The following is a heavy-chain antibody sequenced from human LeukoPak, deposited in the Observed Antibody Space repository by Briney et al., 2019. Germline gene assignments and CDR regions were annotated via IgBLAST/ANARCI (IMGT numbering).Heavy chain of an antibody. V-gene: IGHV3-21*01. J-gene: IGHJ3*02. D-gene: IGHD5-18*01. CDR3: ARDRAWSGGGYSYGRTIVSAFDI. CDR1: GFTFSSYS. Sequence: PGGSLRLSCAASGFTFSSYSMNWVRQAPGKGLEWVSSISSSSSYIYYADSVKGRFTISRDNSKNTLYLQMNSLRAEDTAVYYCARDRAWSGGGYSYGRTIVSAFDIWGQGTMVTVSS. CDR2: ISSSSSYI.